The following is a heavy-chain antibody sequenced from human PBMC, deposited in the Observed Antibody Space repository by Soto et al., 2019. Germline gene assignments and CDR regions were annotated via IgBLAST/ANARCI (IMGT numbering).Heavy chain of an antibody. J-gene: IGHJ4*02. D-gene: IGHD6-13*01. V-gene: IGHV1-18*04. Sequence: ASVKVSCKASGYTFTSYGIGWVRQAPGQGLEWMGWISAYNGNTNYAQKLQGRVTMTTDTSTSTAYMELRSLRSDDTAVYYCARLSYSSSWYYFDYWGQGTLVTVSS. CDR3: ARLSYSSSWYYFDY. CDR1: GYTFTSYG. CDR2: ISAYNGNT.